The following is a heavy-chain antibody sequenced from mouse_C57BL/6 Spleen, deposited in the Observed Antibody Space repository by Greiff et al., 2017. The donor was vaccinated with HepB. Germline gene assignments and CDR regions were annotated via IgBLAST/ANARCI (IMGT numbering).Heavy chain of an antibody. D-gene: IGHD1-1*01. J-gene: IGHJ4*01. V-gene: IGHV8-8*01. CDR1: GFSLSTFGMG. Sequence: ESGPGILQPSQTLSLTCSFSGFSLSTFGMGVGWIRQPSGKGLEWLAHIWWDDDKYYNPALKSRLTISKDTSKNQVFLKIANVDTADTATYYCARMRVYYYGSSHYAMDYWGQGTSVTVSS. CDR2: IWWDDDK. CDR3: ARMRVYYYGSSHYAMDY.